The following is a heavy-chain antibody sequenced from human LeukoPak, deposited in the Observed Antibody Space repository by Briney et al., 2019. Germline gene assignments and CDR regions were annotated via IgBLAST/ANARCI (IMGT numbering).Heavy chain of an antibody. D-gene: IGHD6-6*01. CDR2: ISSNNYYL. CDR3: ARWSRSGFDY. CDR1: GLSFSSYS. V-gene: IGHV3-21*01. Sequence: GGSLRLSCAASGLSFSSYSINWVRQAPGKGLEWVSYISSNNYYLYYADSVKGRFTISRDNAKNSLSLQMNSLRAEDTAVYYCARWSRSGFDYWGQGTLVTVSS. J-gene: IGHJ4*02.